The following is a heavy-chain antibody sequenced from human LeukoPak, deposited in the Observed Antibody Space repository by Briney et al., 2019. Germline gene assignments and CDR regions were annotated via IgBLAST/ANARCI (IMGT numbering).Heavy chain of an antibody. D-gene: IGHD1-1*01. Sequence: SETLSLTCTVSGGSISSYYWSWIRQPPGKGLEWIGNIYYSGSTNYNPSLKSRVTISVDTSKNQFSLKLSSVTAADTAVYYCARGGFLDPFDPWGQGTLVTVSS. V-gene: IGHV4-59*01. CDR1: GGSISSYY. CDR3: ARGGFLDPFDP. CDR2: IYYSGST. J-gene: IGHJ5*02.